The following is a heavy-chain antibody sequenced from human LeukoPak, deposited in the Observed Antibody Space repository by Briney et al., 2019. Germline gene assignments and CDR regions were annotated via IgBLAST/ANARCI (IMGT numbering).Heavy chain of an antibody. J-gene: IGHJ4*02. CDR2: INSVWSST. D-gene: IGHD6-19*01. CDR1: GFTFSSFW. Sequence: GGSLRLSCAASGFTFSSFWMHWVRQAPGKGLVWVSRINSVWSSTSYADSVKGRFTISRDNAKNTLYLQMNSLRAEDTAVYYCARERTSGWDAFDFWGQGTLVTVSS. V-gene: IGHV3-74*01. CDR3: ARERTSGWDAFDF.